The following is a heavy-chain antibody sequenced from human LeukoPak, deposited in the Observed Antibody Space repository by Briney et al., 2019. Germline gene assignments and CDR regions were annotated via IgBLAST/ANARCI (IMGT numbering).Heavy chain of an antibody. D-gene: IGHD2-2*01. CDR1: GYTFTSYG. CDR2: ISAYNGNT. V-gene: IGHV1-18*01. CDR3: ARDMASAAGYCSSTSCPTGYFDY. Sequence: ASVKVSCKASGYTFTSYGISWVRQAPGQGIEWMGWISAYNGNTNYAQKLQGRVTMTTDTSTSTAYMELRSLRSDDTAVYYCARDMASAAGYCSSTSCPTGYFDYWGQGTLVTVSS. J-gene: IGHJ4*02.